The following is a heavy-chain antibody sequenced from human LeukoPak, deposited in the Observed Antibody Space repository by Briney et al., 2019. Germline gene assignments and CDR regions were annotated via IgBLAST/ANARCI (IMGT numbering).Heavy chain of an antibody. J-gene: IGHJ4*02. CDR1: GFTFDSYA. CDR3: AKGGDTSMGIDC. D-gene: IGHD5-18*01. V-gene: IGHV3-23*01. CDR2: ITESGGFT. Sequence: GGSLRLSCAASGFTFDSYAMSWVRQAPGKGLEWVSTITESGGFTYYADSVKGRFTISRDNSKNTLYLQMSSLRAEDTAVYYCAKGGDTSMGIDCWGQGALVTVSS.